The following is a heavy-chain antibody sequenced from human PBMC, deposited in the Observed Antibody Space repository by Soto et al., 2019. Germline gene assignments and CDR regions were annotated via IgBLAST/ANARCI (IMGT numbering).Heavy chain of an antibody. V-gene: IGHV3-30*18. CDR1: GFTFSSYG. D-gene: IGHD3-3*01. J-gene: IGHJ4*02. CDR3: AKDRRVGITIFGVAPTDY. CDR2: ISYDGSNK. Sequence: PGGSLRLSCAASGFTFSSYGMHWVRQAPGKGLEWVAVISYDGSNKYYADSVKGRFTISRDNSKNTLYLQMNSLRAEDTAVYYCAKDRRVGITIFGVAPTDYWGQGTLVTVSS.